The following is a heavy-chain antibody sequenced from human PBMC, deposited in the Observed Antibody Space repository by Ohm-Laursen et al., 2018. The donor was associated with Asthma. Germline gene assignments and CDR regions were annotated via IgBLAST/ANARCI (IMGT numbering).Heavy chain of an antibody. D-gene: IGHD2-15*01. V-gene: IGHV3-30-3*01. CDR1: GFTFSTYA. Sequence: SLRLSCTASGFTFSTYAIHWVRQAPGKGLEWVALISYDGGNKYYADSVKGRFTISRDNSKNTLYLQMNSLRSEDTAVYYCARDFCSGGSCYFDYWGQGTLVTVSS. CDR2: ISYDGGNK. J-gene: IGHJ4*02. CDR3: ARDFCSGGSCYFDY.